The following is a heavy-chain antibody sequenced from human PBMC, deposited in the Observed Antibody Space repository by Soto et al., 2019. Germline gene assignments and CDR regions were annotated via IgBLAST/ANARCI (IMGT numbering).Heavy chain of an antibody. Sequence: SETLSLTCAVSGGSISSSNWWGWVRQPPGKGLEWIGEIYHSGSTNYNPSLKSRVTISVDKSKNQFSLKLNSVTAADTAVYYCARATGMAPFDYWGQGTLVTVSS. CDR1: GGSISSSNW. CDR3: ARATGMAPFDY. J-gene: IGHJ4*02. CDR2: IYHSGST. V-gene: IGHV4-4*02. D-gene: IGHD4-4*01.